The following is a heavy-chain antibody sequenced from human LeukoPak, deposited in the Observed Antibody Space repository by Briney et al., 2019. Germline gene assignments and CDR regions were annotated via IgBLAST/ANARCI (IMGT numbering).Heavy chain of an antibody. D-gene: IGHD3-22*01. CDR2: IKSKSDGETT. J-gene: IGHJ4*02. Sequence: RPGGSLRLSCAASRFTFTNAWMNWVRQAPGKGLEWVGRIKSKSDGETTDYAAPVKGRFSISRDDSNRMVYLQMNSLKIEDTAVYYCAIDGPYYAPYDFDYWGQGTLVTVSS. V-gene: IGHV3-15*01. CDR1: RFTFTNAW. CDR3: AIDGPYYAPYDFDY.